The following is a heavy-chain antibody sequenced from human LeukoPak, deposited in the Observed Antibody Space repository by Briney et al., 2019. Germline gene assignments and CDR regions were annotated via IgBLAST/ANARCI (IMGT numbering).Heavy chain of an antibody. J-gene: IGHJ4*02. V-gene: IGHV3-30*02. CDR1: GFTFSSYG. CDR2: IRYDGSNK. D-gene: IGHD1/OR15-1a*01. CDR3: TRDKQGPNIYHSEY. Sequence: PGGSLRLSCAASGFTFSSYGMHWVRQAPGKGLEWVAFIRYDGSNKYYADSVKGRFTISRDNSKNTLYLQMNSLRADDTAVYFCTRDKQGPNIYHSEYWGQGTLVTVSS.